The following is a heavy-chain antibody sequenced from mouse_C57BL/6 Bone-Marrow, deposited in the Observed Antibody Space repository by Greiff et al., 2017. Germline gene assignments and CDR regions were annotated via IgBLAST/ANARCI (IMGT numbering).Heavy chain of an antibody. D-gene: IGHD4-1*01. J-gene: IGHJ3*01. CDR3: TLNWDWFAY. CDR1: GFNIKDDY. V-gene: IGHV14-4*01. Sequence: EVQLQQSGAELVRPGASVKLSCTASGFNIKDDYMHWVKQRPEQGLEWIGWIDPENGDTEYASKFKGKATITADTSSNTAYLQLSSLTSEDTAVYSCTLNWDWFAYWGQGTLVTVSA. CDR2: IDPENGDT.